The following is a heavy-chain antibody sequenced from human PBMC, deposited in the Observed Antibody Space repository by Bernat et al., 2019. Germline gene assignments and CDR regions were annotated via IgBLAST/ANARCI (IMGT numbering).Heavy chain of an antibody. D-gene: IGHD7-27*01. CDR1: GGTFSSYA. V-gene: IGHV1-69*04. Sequence: QVQLVQSGAEVKKPGSSVKVSCKASGGTFSSYAISWVRQAPGQGLEWMGRIIPSLGIANYAQKFQGRVTITADKSTSTAYMELSSLRSEDTAVYYCARDGDAGLAGWNWFDPWGQGTLVTVSS. CDR2: IIPSLGIA. J-gene: IGHJ5*02. CDR3: ARDGDAGLAGWNWFDP.